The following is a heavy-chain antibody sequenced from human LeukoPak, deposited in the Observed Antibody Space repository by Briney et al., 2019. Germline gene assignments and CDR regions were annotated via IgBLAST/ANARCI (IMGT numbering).Heavy chain of an antibody. V-gene: IGHV3-30*18. Sequence: GGSLRLSCAASGFTFSSYGMHWVRQALGKGLEWVAVISYDGSNKYYADSVKGRFTISRDNSKNTLYLQMNSLRAEDTAVYYCAKSRRLYYYDSSGYYRSNYGMDVWGQGTTVTVSS. D-gene: IGHD3-22*01. J-gene: IGHJ6*02. CDR1: GFTFSSYG. CDR3: AKSRRLYYYDSSGYYRSNYGMDV. CDR2: ISYDGSNK.